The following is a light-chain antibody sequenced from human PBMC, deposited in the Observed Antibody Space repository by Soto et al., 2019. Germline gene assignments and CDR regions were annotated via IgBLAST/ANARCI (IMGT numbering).Light chain of an antibody. V-gene: IGKV4-1*01. CDR2: WAS. CDR1: QSVLYSPNNKNY. Sequence: DIVMTQSPDSLAVSLGERATINCKSSQSVLYSPNNKNYLAWYQQKPGQPPKLLMYWASTRESGVPDRFSGSGSGTEFTLTIGSLQADDVAVYYCQQYYGTPYTFGQGTKLEIK. CDR3: QQYYGTPYT. J-gene: IGKJ2*01.